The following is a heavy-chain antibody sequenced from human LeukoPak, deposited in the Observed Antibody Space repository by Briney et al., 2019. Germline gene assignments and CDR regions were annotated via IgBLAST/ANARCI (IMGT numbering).Heavy chain of an antibody. D-gene: IGHD6-19*01. J-gene: IGHJ4*02. CDR1: RFTFSIFA. CDR3: ARDRGGWPDY. CDR2: ISSSSSTI. Sequence: GGSLRLSCAASRFTFSIFAMNWARQAPGKGLEWLSYISSSSSTIYYADSVKGRFTISRDNAKNSLYLQLNSLRPEDTGLYYCARDRGGWPDYWGQGTLVTVSS. V-gene: IGHV3-48*01.